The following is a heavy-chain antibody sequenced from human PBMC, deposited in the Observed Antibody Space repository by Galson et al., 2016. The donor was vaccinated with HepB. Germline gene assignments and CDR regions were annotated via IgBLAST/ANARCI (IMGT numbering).Heavy chain of an antibody. CDR3: RYGMDV. Sequence: PRLSCAASGFTFSNAWMSWVRQAPGKGLEWVGRIKSKTDGGTTDYAAPVKGSFSISRDDSKNTLYLQMNSLKTEDTAVYYCRYGMDVWGQGTTVTVSS. V-gene: IGHV3-15*01. CDR1: GFTFSNAW. J-gene: IGHJ6*02. CDR2: IKSKTDGGTT.